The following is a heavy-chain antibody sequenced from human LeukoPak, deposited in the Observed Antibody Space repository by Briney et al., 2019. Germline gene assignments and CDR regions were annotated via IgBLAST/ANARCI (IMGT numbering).Heavy chain of an antibody. V-gene: IGHV1-8*01. CDR2: MSPNSGNT. D-gene: IGHD6-19*01. Sequence: ASVKVSCKASGYTFTSYDINWVRQATGQGLEWMGWMSPNSGNTGYAQRFQGRVTMTRNTSISTAFMELSSLRSEDTAVYYCARGVNSGWYSFDSWGQGTLVTVSS. CDR1: GYTFTSYD. J-gene: IGHJ4*02. CDR3: ARGVNSGWYSFDS.